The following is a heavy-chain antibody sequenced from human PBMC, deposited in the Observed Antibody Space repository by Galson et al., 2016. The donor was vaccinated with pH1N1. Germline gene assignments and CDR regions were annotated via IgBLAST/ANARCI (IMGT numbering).Heavy chain of an antibody. J-gene: IGHJ5*02. Sequence: SLRLSCAASGFTFSNFWMHWVRQAPGKGLEWVANIRQDGSEKYYVDSVKGRFTISRDNAKNSLYLQMNSLRAEDTALYYCVRDRRGVVVVVAAIPGWFDPWGQGTLVTVSS. CDR1: GFTFSNFW. CDR3: VRDRRGVVVVVAAIPGWFDP. D-gene: IGHD2-15*01. CDR2: IRQDGSEK. V-gene: IGHV3-7*01.